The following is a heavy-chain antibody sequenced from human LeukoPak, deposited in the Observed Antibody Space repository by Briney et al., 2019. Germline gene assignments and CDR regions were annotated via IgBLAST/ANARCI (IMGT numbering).Heavy chain of an antibody. J-gene: IGHJ5*02. CDR1: GFTFNNYA. V-gene: IGHV3-23*01. D-gene: IGHD2-15*01. CDR3: ATFCSGGDCYSFAP. CDR2: IIGSGGNT. Sequence: PGGSLRLSCAASGFTFNNYAMTRVRQAPGKGLEWVSTIIGSGGNTDYADSVKGRFTISRDNSKDTLFLQMDSLRVEDTAVYYCATFCSGGDCYSFAPWGQGTLVTVSS.